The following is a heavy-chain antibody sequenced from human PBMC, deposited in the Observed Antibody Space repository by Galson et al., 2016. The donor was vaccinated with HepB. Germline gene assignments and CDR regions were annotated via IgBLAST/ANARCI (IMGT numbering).Heavy chain of an antibody. Sequence: PALVKPTQTLTLTCTFSGFSLSTGGVGVGWIRQPPGKALEWLALFYWDDDIRYSPSLKNRLTITKDTSENQVVLTMTNMDPVDTATYFCAHSLYCFGDDCRYNWFDPWGQGTLVTVSS. D-gene: IGHD2-21*02. CDR3: AHSLYCFGDDCRYNWFDP. CDR2: FYWDDDI. CDR1: GFSLSTGGVG. V-gene: IGHV2-5*02. J-gene: IGHJ5*02.